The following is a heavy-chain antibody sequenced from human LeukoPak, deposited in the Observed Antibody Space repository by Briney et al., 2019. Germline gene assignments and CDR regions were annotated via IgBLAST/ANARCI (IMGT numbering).Heavy chain of an antibody. V-gene: IGHV3-21*01. CDR3: ARTVGGCSGGTCYPNY. D-gene: IGHD2-15*01. J-gene: IGHJ4*02. CDR2: ISSSSSDI. Sequence: GGSLRLSCAVSGFTFSSFSMNWVRQAPGKGLEWVSSISSSSSDIYYADSVRARFTTSRDNARNSLYLQINSLRAEGTAVYYCARTVGGCSGGTCYPNYWGQGTLVTVSS. CDR1: GFTFSSFS.